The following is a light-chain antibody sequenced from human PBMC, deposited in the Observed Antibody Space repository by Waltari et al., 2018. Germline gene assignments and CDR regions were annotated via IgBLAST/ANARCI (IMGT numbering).Light chain of an antibody. CDR1: QSVLHSSNNENS. V-gene: IGKV4-1*01. CDR3: QQYYSTPFT. Sequence: DIVMTQSPDSLGVSLGERATINCKSSQSVLHSSNNENSLTWYQQKPGQPPKLLIYWASTRESGVPDRFSGSGSGTDFTLTINSLQTEDVAVYYCQQYYSTPFTFGPGTKMDIK. J-gene: IGKJ3*01. CDR2: WAS.